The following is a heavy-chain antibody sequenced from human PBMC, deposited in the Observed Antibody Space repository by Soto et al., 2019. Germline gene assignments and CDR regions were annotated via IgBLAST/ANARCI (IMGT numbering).Heavy chain of an antibody. CDR1: GFTFSSYA. Sequence: GGSLRLSCAASGFTFSSYAMHWVRQAPGKGLEWVAVISYDGSNKYYADSVKGRFTISRDNSKNTLYLQMNSLRAEDTAVYYCAKDDAVRFLEWLSPGYYYYGMDVWGQGTTVTVSS. J-gene: IGHJ6*02. V-gene: IGHV3-30*04. CDR2: ISYDGSNK. CDR3: AKDDAVRFLEWLSPGYYYYGMDV. D-gene: IGHD3-3*01.